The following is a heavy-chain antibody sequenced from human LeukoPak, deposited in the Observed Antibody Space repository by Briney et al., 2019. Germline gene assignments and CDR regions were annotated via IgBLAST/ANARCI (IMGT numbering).Heavy chain of an antibody. D-gene: IGHD3-10*01. Sequence: PGGSLRLSCAASGFKFDDYAMHWVRQTPGKGLEWVSLISRDGVSSYYADSVKGRFTISRDNAKNSLSLQMNSLRAEDTAVYYCARPLMYYYGSETYFWFDPWGQGTLVTVSS. CDR3: ARPLMYYYGSETYFWFDP. V-gene: IGHV3-43D*03. CDR1: GFKFDDYA. CDR2: ISRDGVSS. J-gene: IGHJ5*02.